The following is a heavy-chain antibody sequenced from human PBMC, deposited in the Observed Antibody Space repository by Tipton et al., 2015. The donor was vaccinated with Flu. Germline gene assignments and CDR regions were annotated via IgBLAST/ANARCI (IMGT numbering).Heavy chain of an antibody. CDR2: MNPNSGNT. V-gene: IGHV1-8*01. CDR3: ARGLEIAVADPHGAGNDAFDI. J-gene: IGHJ3*02. D-gene: IGHD6-19*01. Sequence: QLVQSGAEVKKPGASVKVSCKASGYTFTSYDINWVRQATGQGLEWMGWMNPNSGNTGYAQKFQGRVTMTRNTSISTAYMELSSLRSEDTAVYYCARGLEIAVADPHGAGNDAFDIWGQGTMVTVSS. CDR1: GYTFTSYD.